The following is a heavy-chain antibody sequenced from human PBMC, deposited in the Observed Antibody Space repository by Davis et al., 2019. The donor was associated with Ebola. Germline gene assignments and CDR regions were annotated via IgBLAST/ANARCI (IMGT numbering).Heavy chain of an antibody. CDR2: IIPILGIA. Sequence: SVKVSCKASGGTFSSYAISWVRQAPGQGLEWMGRIIPILGIANYAQKFQGRVTITVDKSTSTAYMELSSLRSEDTAVYYCARDPSIAALKGDPWGQGTLVTVSS. J-gene: IGHJ5*02. CDR1: GGTFSSYA. V-gene: IGHV1-69*04. D-gene: IGHD6-6*01. CDR3: ARDPSIAALKGDP.